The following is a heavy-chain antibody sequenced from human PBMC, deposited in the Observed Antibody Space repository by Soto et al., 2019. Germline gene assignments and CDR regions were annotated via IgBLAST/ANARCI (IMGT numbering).Heavy chain of an antibody. D-gene: IGHD3-3*01. CDR2: INAGNGNT. CDR1: GYTFTSYA. Sequence: ASVKVSCKASGYTFTSYAMHWVRQAPGQRLEWMGWINAGNGNTKYSQKFQGRVTITRDTSASTAYMELSSLRSEDTAVYYCARDLCYDFCPGRGWFDPWGQGTLVTVSS. J-gene: IGHJ5*02. V-gene: IGHV1-3*01. CDR3: ARDLCYDFCPGRGWFDP.